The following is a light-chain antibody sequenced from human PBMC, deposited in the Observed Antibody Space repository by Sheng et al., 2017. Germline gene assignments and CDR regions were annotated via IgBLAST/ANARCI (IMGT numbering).Light chain of an antibody. CDR2: DDS. CDR1: NIGSKS. J-gene: IGLJ3*02. Sequence: SFELTQPPSLSVSPGQTATIACGGNNIGSKSVVWYQQKPGQAPVVVVYDDSDRPSGIPDRFSGSSSGHTATLTISRVEAGDEADYYCQVWDSSADHSGLFGGGTRLTVL. CDR3: QVWDSSADHSGL. V-gene: IGLV3-21*02.